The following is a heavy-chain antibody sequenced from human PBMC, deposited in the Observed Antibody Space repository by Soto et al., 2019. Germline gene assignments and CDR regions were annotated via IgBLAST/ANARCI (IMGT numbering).Heavy chain of an antibody. CDR3: ARNYYDILTGHSDAFDI. CDR1: GYTFTIYA. J-gene: IGHJ3*02. Sequence: GASVKVSCKASGYTFTIYAMHWVRQAPGQRLGWMGWINAGNGNTKYSQKFQGRVTITRDTSASTAYMELSSLRSEDTAVYYCARNYYDILTGHSDAFDIWGQGTMVTVSS. D-gene: IGHD3-9*01. CDR2: INAGNGNT. V-gene: IGHV1-3*01.